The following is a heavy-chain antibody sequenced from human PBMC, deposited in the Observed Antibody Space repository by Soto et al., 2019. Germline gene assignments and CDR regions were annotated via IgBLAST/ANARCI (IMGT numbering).Heavy chain of an antibody. CDR3: ARKATVTACFDY. D-gene: IGHD4-17*01. CDR1: GGSISSGGYY. J-gene: IGHJ4*02. V-gene: IGHV4-31*03. Sequence: QVQLQESGPGLVKPSQTLSLTCTVSGGSISSGGYYWSWIRQHPGKGLEWIGYIYYSGSTYYNPSLKSRVTISVATSKNQFSLKLSSVTAADTAVYCCARKATVTACFDYWGQGTLVTVSS. CDR2: IYYSGST.